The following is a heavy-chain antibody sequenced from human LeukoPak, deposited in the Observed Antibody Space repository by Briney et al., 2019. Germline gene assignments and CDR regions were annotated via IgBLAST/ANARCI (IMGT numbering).Heavy chain of an antibody. CDR1: GGSFSGYY. J-gene: IGHJ6*03. D-gene: IGHD3-10*01. CDR2: INHSGST. CDR3: ARGGITMVPGVISHYYYYYMDV. V-gene: IGHV4-34*01. Sequence: SETLSLTCAVYGGSFSGYYWSWIRQPPGKGLEWIGEINHSGSTNYNPSLKSRVTISVDTSKNQFSLKLSSVTAADTAVYYCARGGITMVPGVISHYYYYYMDVWGKGTTVTVSS.